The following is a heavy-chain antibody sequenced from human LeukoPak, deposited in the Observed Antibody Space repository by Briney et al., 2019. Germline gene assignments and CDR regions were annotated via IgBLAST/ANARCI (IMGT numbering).Heavy chain of an antibody. Sequence: ASVKVSCKASGYTFTSYGISWVRQAPGQGLEWMGWISAYNGNTNYAQKLQGRVTMTTDTSTSTAYMELSSLRSEDTAVYYCARDRGGWAQGTFDIWGQGTMVTVSS. J-gene: IGHJ3*02. CDR2: ISAYNGNT. CDR3: ARDRGGWAQGTFDI. V-gene: IGHV1-18*01. CDR1: GYTFTSYG. D-gene: IGHD3-10*01.